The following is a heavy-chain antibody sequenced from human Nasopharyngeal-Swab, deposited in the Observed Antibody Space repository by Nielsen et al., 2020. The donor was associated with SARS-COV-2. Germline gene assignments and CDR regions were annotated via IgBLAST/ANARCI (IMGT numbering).Heavy chain of an antibody. D-gene: IGHD6-19*01. CDR2: INHSGST. V-gene: IGHV4-34*01. CDR1: GFTFRSYA. J-gene: IGHJ5*02. Sequence: ESLKISCAASGFTFRSYAMSWIRQPPGKGLEWIGEINHSGSTNYNPSLKSRVTISVDTSKNHFSLKLSSVTAADTAVYYCASGHGSGWWEYWFDPWGQGTLVTVSS. CDR3: ASGHGSGWWEYWFDP.